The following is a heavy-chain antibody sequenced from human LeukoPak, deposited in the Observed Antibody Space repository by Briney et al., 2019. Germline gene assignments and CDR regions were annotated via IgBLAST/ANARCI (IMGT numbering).Heavy chain of an antibody. J-gene: IGHJ3*02. CDR2: IYPNSGGT. V-gene: IGHV1-2*06. D-gene: IGHD3-10*01. CDR1: GYTFTGYY. Sequence: ASVKVSCKASGYTFTGYYMHWVRQAPGQGLEWMGRIYPNSGGTNYAQKFQGRVTMTRDTSISTAYMELSRLRSDDTAVYYCAIWPATDDAFDIWGQGTMVTVSS. CDR3: AIWPATDDAFDI.